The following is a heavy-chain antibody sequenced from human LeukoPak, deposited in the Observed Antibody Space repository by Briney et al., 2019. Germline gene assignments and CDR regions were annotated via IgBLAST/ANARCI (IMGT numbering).Heavy chain of an antibody. CDR1: GFTFSSYA. CDR3: ARELDYGMDV. CDR2: ISYDGSNK. Sequence: GGSLRLSCAASGFTFSSYAMHWVRQAPGRGLEWVAVISYDGSNKYYADSVKGRFTISRDNSKNTLYLQMNSLRAEDTAVYYCARELDYGMDVWGQGTTVTVSS. V-gene: IGHV3-30-3*01. J-gene: IGHJ6*02.